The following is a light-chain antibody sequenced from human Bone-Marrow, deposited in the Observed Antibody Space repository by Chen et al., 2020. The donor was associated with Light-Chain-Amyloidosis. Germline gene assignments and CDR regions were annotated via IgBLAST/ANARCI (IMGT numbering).Light chain of an antibody. J-gene: IGLJ3*02. V-gene: IGLV2-14*01. Sequence: QSALTQPASVSGSPGQSITLSCSGTSRDVGGYKYVSWYQQFPGKAPKLLIFGVANRPSGVSKRFSGSKSGNAASRTISGLQAEDEANYYCSSYTMSSPWVFGGGTKVTVL. CDR3: SSYTMSSPWV. CDR2: GVA. CDR1: SRDVGGYKY.